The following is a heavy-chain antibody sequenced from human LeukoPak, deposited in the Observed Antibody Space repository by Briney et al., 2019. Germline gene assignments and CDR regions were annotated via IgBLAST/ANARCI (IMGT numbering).Heavy chain of an antibody. CDR2: IYYSGST. CDR1: GGSISSSSYY. CDR3: ARGSSGGYDPT. V-gene: IGHV4-39*07. D-gene: IGHD5-12*01. Sequence: SETLSLTCTVSGGSISSSSYYWGWIRQPPGKGLEWIGSIYYSGSTYYNPSLKSRVTISVDTSKNQFSLKLSPVTAADTAVYYCARGSSGGYDPTGGQGTLVTVSS. J-gene: IGHJ4*02.